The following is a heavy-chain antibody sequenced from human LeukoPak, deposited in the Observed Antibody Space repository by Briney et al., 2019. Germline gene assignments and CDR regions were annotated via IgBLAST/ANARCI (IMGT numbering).Heavy chain of an antibody. CDR3: AREVVAVAGSYFDS. D-gene: IGHD6-19*01. CDR2: IYHTGST. CDR1: GGSISSSNW. V-gene: IGHV4-4*02. Sequence: SGTLSLTCAVSGGSISSSNWWSWVRQPPGKGLEWIGEIYHTGSTNYSPSLKSRVTISVDKSKNQFSLMLNSVTAADTAVYYCAREVVAVAGSYFDSWGQGTLVTVSS. J-gene: IGHJ4*02.